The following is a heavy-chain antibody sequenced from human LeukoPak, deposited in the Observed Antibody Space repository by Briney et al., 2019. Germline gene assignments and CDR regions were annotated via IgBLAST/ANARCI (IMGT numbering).Heavy chain of an antibody. Sequence: SETLSLTCTVSGGSISSYYWSWIRRPPGKGLEWIGYIYYSGSTNYNPSLKSRVSISVDTSKNQFSLKLTSVTTADTAVYCCTRGTAVYGGNSPYYFDYWGQGTLVTVSS. J-gene: IGHJ4*02. CDR3: TRGTAVYGGNSPYYFDY. CDR1: GGSISSYY. D-gene: IGHD4-23*01. V-gene: IGHV4-59*01. CDR2: IYYSGST.